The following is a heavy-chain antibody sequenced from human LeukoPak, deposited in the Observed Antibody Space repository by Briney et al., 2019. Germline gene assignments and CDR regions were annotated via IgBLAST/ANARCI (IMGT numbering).Heavy chain of an antibody. J-gene: IGHJ4*02. D-gene: IGHD2-21*02. CDR1: GASITSSNYY. CDR2: IYYNGVT. V-gene: IGHV4-39*07. CDR3: ARWTTCGGDCHILDY. Sequence: SETLSLTCTVSGASITSSNYYWLWLRQPPGTGLEWIGSIYYNGVTYYNLSLKSRVTISVDTSKYQCSLRLSSVTAADTAVYYCARWTTCGGDCHILDYWGQGILVTVSS.